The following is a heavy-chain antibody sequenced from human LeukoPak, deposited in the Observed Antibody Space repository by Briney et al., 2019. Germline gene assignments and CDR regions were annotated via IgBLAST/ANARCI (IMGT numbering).Heavy chain of an antibody. CDR1: GFTFSNYG. D-gene: IGHD2-2*02. J-gene: IGHJ5*02. CDR2: ISHDVSEK. V-gene: IGHV3-30*18. Sequence: GGSLRLSCVTSGFTFSNYGMHWVRQAPGKGLEWAAVISHDVSEKYYAGPVKGRFTISRDNSKNTLYLQMNSLRVEDTAIYYCAKGGRECSSTTCYTLYNWFDPWGQGTLVTVSS. CDR3: AKGGRECSSTTCYTLYNWFDP.